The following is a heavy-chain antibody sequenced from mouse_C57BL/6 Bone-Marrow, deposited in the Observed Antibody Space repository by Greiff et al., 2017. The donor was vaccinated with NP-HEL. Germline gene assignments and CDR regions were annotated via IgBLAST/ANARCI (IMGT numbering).Heavy chain of an antibody. Sequence: DVQLVESGGGLVQPGGSLKLSCAASGFTFSDYYMYWVRQTPEKRLEWVAYISNGGGSTYYPDTVKGRFTISRDNAKNTLYLQMSRLKSEDTAMYYCARQGGYSKSPMDYWGQGTSVTVSS. CDR3: ARQGGYSKSPMDY. CDR2: ISNGGGST. CDR1: GFTFSDYY. J-gene: IGHJ4*01. V-gene: IGHV5-12*01. D-gene: IGHD2-5*01.